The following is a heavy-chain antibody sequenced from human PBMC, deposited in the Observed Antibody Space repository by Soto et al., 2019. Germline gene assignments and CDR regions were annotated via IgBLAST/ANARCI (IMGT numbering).Heavy chain of an antibody. Sequence: QVQLVESGGGVVQPGRSLRLSCAASGFTFSSYGMHWVRQAPGKGLEWVAVISFDRSNKYYTDSVKGRLTISRDNSKNTLYLQMNSLRAEDTAMYYCAKASGGYYDSSGYYPFYFYALDVWGQGTTVTVSS. J-gene: IGHJ6*02. CDR3: AKASGGYYDSSGYYPFYFYALDV. V-gene: IGHV3-30*18. D-gene: IGHD3-22*01. CDR2: ISFDRSNK. CDR1: GFTFSSYG.